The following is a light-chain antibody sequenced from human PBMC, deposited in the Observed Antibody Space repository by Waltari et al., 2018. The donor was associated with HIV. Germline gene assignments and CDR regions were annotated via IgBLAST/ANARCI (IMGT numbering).Light chain of an antibody. CDR1: SDHTNYA. J-gene: IGLJ2*01. Sequence: QVVLTQSHSASASLGASVKLTCTLSSDHTNYAIAWHQQKPGKGPRYLMTVTSGGSHIKGDGIPDRFSGSSSGAERYLTISSLQSDDEADYYCHTWGPGIQVFGGGTKLTVL. CDR2: VTSGGSH. V-gene: IGLV4-69*01. CDR3: HTWGPGIQV.